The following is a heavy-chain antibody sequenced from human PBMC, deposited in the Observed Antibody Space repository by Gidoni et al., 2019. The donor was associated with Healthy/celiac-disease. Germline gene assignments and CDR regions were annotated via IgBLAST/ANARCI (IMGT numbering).Heavy chain of an antibody. V-gene: IGHV4-59*01. CDR3: AATYYDFWSGYYKELWFDP. J-gene: IGHJ5*02. Sequence: QVQLQESGPGLEKPAEILSRNCTVPGGCITTYYWSWIRQPPGKGLEWIGYIYCSGSTHYHPSLKSRVTISVDTSKTQFSLKLSSVTAADTAVYYCAATYYDFWSGYYKELWFDPWGQGTLVTVSS. CDR1: GGCITTYY. CDR2: IYCSGST. D-gene: IGHD3-3*01.